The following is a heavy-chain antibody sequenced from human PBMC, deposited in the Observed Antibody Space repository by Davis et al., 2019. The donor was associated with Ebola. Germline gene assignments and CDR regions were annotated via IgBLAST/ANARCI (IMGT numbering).Heavy chain of an antibody. CDR2: IYYSGST. CDR3: ARHGLIAVAGTFPFDY. D-gene: IGHD6-19*01. Sequence: GSLRLSCAASGFTFSSYWMSWVRQPPGKGLEWIGSIYYSGSTYYNPSLKSRLTISVDTSKNQFSLKLSSVTAADTAVYYCARHGLIAVAGTFPFDYWGQGTLVTVSS. V-gene: IGHV4-39*01. J-gene: IGHJ4*02. CDR1: GFTFSSYW.